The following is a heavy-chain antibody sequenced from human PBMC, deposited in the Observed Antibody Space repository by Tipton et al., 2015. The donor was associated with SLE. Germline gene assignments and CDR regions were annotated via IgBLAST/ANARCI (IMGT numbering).Heavy chain of an antibody. D-gene: IGHD1-7*01. CDR2: INHSGST. Sequence: LRLSCAVYGGSFSGYYWSWIRQPPGKGLEWIGGINHSGSTNYNPSLKSRVTISVDTSKNQFSLKLSSVTAADTAVYYCARAQNSSMGYWGQGTLVTVSS. J-gene: IGHJ4*02. CDR3: ARAQNSSMGY. CDR1: GGSFSGYY. V-gene: IGHV4-34*01.